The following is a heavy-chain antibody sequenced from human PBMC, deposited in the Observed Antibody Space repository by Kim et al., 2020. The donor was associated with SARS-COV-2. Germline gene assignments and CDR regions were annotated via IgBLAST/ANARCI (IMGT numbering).Heavy chain of an antibody. V-gene: IGHV3-53*01. J-gene: IGHJ4*02. D-gene: IGHD5-12*01. CDR2: T. CDR3: ARGGGYNSVDY. Sequence: TYYADSVKGRFTISRDHSKNTLYLQMNSLRAEDTAVYYCARGGGYNSVDYWGQGTLVTVSS.